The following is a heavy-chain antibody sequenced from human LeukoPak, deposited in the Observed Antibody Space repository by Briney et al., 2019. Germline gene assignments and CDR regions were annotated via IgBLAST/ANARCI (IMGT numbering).Heavy chain of an antibody. Sequence: GGSLRLSCAASGFTFSDYYMSWIRQAPGKGLEWVSYISSSGSTIYYADSVKGRFTISRDNAKNSLYLQMNSLRAEDTAVYYCARAWVTMVRGVNFDYWGQGTLVTVSS. D-gene: IGHD3-10*01. V-gene: IGHV3-11*04. CDR2: ISSSGSTI. J-gene: IGHJ4*02. CDR3: ARAWVTMVRGVNFDY. CDR1: GFTFSDYY.